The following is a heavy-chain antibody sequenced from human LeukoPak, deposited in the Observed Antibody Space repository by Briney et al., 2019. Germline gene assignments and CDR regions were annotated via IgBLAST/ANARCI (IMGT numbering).Heavy chain of an antibody. D-gene: IGHD4-23*01. CDR3: ARGFFRWKRSDWYFDL. CDR2: IYYSGST. Sequence: SETLSLTCTVSGGSNSSYYWSWIRQPPGKGLEWIGYIYYSGSTNYNPSLKSRVTISVDTSKNQFSLKLSSVTAADTAVYYCARGFFRWKRSDWYFDLWGRGTLVTVSS. CDR1: GGSNSSYY. V-gene: IGHV4-59*08. J-gene: IGHJ2*01.